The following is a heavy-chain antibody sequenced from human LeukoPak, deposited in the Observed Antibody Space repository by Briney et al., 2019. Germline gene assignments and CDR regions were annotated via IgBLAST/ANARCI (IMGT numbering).Heavy chain of an antibody. D-gene: IGHD3-10*01. Sequence: SETLSLTCTVSGGSVSSGSYYWSWLRPPPGKALEWISYISYSGSTNYNPSLKSRATISLDTSENHFSLKLTSVTAADTAMYYCARVKYYGFDPWGQGTLVTVSS. CDR1: GGSVSSGSYY. V-gene: IGHV4-61*03. J-gene: IGHJ5*02. CDR2: ISYSGST. CDR3: ARVKYYGFDP.